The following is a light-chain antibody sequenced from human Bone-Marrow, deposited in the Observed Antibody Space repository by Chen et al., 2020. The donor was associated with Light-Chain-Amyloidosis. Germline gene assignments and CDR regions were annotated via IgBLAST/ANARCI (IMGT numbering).Light chain of an antibody. Sequence: QSVLTQPPSVSGAPGHTVTISCTGSSSNIGAGYDVHWYQQLPGTAPNLLIYGNSNRPSGVPDRFSGSKSGTSASLAITGLQAEDEADYYCQSYDSSLSGVFGGGTKLTVL. CDR1: SSNIGAGYD. V-gene: IGLV1-40*01. CDR3: QSYDSSLSGV. J-gene: IGLJ3*02. CDR2: GNS.